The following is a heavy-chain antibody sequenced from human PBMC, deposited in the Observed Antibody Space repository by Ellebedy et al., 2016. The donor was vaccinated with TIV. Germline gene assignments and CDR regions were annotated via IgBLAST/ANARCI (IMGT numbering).Heavy chain of an antibody. Sequence: PGGSLRLSCAASGFSFRLHWMYWVRQAPGKGLEWVATIKEDEVESGKYYVDSVKGRFTISRDNANNSLFLQMNSLRADDTAVYFCATHQYNDNGESPWGQGTLVTVSS. CDR1: GFSFRLHW. CDR3: ATHQYNDNGESP. J-gene: IGHJ4*02. V-gene: IGHV3-7*03. D-gene: IGHD4-17*01. CDR2: IKEDEVESGK.